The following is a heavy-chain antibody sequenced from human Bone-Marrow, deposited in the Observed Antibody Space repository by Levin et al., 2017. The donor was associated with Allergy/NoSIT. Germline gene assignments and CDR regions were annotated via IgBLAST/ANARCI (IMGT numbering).Heavy chain of an antibody. D-gene: IGHD6-13*01. CDR3: ATTIEYSSSWGYYGMDV. CDR1: GFTFSSYS. V-gene: IGHV3-21*01. CDR2: ISSSSSYI. Sequence: PGGSLRLSCAASGFTFSSYSMNWVRQAPGKGLEWVSSISSSSSYIYYADSVKGRFTISRDNAKNSLYLQMNSLRAEDTAVYYCATTIEYSSSWGYYGMDVWGQGTTVTVSS. J-gene: IGHJ6*02.